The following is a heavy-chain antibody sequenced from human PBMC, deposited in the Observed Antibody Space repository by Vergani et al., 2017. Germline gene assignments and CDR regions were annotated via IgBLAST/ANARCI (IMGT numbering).Heavy chain of an antibody. J-gene: IGHJ4*02. CDR2: ISYDGSNK. D-gene: IGHD5-24*01. V-gene: IGHV3-30*18. CDR1: GFTFSSYG. CDR3: AKGWEMATITAFDY. Sequence: QVQLVESGGGVVQPGRSLRLSCAASGFTFSSYGMHWVRQAPGKGLEWVAVISYDGSNKYYADSVKGRFTISRDNSKNTLYLQMNSLRAEDTAVYYCAKGWEMATITAFDYWGQGTLVTVSS.